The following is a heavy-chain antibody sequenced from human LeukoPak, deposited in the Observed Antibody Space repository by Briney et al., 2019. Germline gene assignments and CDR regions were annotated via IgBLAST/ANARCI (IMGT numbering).Heavy chain of an antibody. CDR2: IYPRDSDT. D-gene: IGHD3-22*01. Sequence: GESLKISCKGSGYSFTSYWIGWVRQMPGKGLEWMGIIYPRDSDTRYSPSFHGQVTISADKSFSTTYLEWSSLKASDTAIYYCARPAKRDDSSGYFLDYWGQGSLVTVSS. CDR3: ARPAKRDDSSGYFLDY. CDR1: GYSFTSYW. V-gene: IGHV5-51*01. J-gene: IGHJ4*02.